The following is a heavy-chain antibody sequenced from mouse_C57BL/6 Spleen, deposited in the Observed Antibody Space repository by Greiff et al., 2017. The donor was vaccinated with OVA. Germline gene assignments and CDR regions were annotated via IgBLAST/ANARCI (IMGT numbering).Heavy chain of an antibody. CDR2: IDPSDSYT. D-gene: IGHD3-2*02. Sequence: QVQLQQSGAELVKPGASVKLSCKASGYTFTSYWMQWVKQRPGQGLEWIGEIDPSDSYTNYNQKFKGKATLTVDTSSSTAYMQLSSLTSEDSAVYYCARGQLRGYFDYWGQGTTLTVSS. CDR3: ARGQLRGYFDY. J-gene: IGHJ2*01. CDR1: GYTFTSYW. V-gene: IGHV1-50*01.